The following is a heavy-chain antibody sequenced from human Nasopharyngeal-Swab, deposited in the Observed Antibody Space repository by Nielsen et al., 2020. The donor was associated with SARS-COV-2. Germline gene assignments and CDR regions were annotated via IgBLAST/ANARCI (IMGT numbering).Heavy chain of an antibody. J-gene: IGHJ4*02. CDR2: IKQDGSEK. D-gene: IGHD2-2*01. Sequence: GESLKISCAASGFTFSSYWMSWVRQAPGKGLEWVANIKQDGSEKYYVDSVKGRFTISRDNAKNSLYLQMNSLRAEDTAAYYCAREGVVPAAMLDYWGQGTLVTVSS. CDR3: AREGVVPAAMLDY. CDR1: GFTFSSYW. V-gene: IGHV3-7*01.